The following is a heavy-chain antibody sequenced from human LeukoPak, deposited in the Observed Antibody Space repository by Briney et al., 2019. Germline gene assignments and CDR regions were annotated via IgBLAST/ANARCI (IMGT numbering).Heavy chain of an antibody. J-gene: IGHJ6*03. CDR1: GYTLTELS. V-gene: IGHV1-24*01. Sequence: ASEKVSCKVSGYTLTELSMHWVRQAPGKGLEWMGGFDPEDGETIYAQKFQGRVTMTEDTSTDTAYMELSSLRSEDTAVYYCATQTTYYYYYYMDVWGKGTTVTVSS. D-gene: IGHD4-11*01. CDR2: FDPEDGET. CDR3: ATQTTYYYYYYMDV.